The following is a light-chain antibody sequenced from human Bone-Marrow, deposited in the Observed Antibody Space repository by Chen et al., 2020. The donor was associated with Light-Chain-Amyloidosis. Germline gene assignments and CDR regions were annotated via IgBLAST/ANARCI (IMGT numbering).Light chain of an antibody. CDR3: QVWDTTRGV. Sequence: SYVLTQPPSVSVAPGQTATFTCGGNNIGNKNVHWYQQKPGQAPILVVFDDRDRPSGIPERFSGSNFGNTATLTINRVEAGDEADYYCQVWDTTRGVFGGGTKLTVL. CDR2: DDR. CDR1: NIGNKN. J-gene: IGLJ3*02. V-gene: IGLV3-21*02.